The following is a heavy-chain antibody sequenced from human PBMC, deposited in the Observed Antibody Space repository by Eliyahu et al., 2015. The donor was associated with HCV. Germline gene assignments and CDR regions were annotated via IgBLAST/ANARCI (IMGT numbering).Heavy chain of an antibody. D-gene: IGHD3-22*01. CDR2: IIPIFGRP. J-gene: IGHJ4*02. CDR3: ARGPETNSDYYYNY. V-gene: IGHV1-69*01. Sequence: LEWMGGIIPIFGRPNYAQKFQGRVTITADESTSTAYMELSTLRSEDTAVYYCARGPETNSDYYYNYWGQGTLVTVPS.